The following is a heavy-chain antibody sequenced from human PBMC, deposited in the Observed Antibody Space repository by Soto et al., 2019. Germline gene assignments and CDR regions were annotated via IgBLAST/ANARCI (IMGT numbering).Heavy chain of an antibody. CDR3: SRFIMVGVWFDPHYYHGMDV. V-gene: IGHV1-18*01. CDR1: GYTFSNYG. CDR2: ISGYNGNT. J-gene: IGHJ6*02. Sequence: QVQLVQSGAEVKKPGASVTVSCKTSGYTFSNYGINWVRQAPGQGLEWMGWISGYNGNTNYAQPVQARVTMSTDTSTGTVYMELRSLKSDDTAIYCCSRFIMVGVWFDPHYYHGMDVWGQGNTVTVSS. D-gene: IGHD3-10*01.